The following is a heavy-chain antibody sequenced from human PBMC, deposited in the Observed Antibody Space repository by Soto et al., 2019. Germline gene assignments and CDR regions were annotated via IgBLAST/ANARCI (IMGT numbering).Heavy chain of an antibody. CDR1: RYTFTSHG. CDR3: ARLLTEGATFREDAFDL. CDR2: ISTFNGKT. Sequence: QVQLVQSGGDVKTPGASVKVSCTTFRYTFTSHGIAWVRQAPGQGLEWMGWISTFNGKTDYAQKLQGRVTMTADTITSTVHMELRSLRSDDTAVYYCARLLTEGATFREDAFDLWGQGTKVTVSS. J-gene: IGHJ3*01. V-gene: IGHV1-18*01. D-gene: IGHD1-26*01.